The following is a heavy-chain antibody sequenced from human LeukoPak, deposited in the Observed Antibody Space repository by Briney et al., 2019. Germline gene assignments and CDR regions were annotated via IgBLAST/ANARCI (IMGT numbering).Heavy chain of an antibody. V-gene: IGHV3-30*02. CDR1: GFTFSSFG. Sequence: GGSLRLSCGASGFTFSSFGMHWVRQAPGKGLEWVANIKQDGSEKYYVDSVKGRFTISRDNSKNTLYLQMNSLRAEDTAVYYCAKDSDLTPDSEQDYWGQGTLVTVSS. CDR2: IKQDGSEK. J-gene: IGHJ4*02. CDR3: AKDSDLTPDSEQDY. D-gene: IGHD4-23*01.